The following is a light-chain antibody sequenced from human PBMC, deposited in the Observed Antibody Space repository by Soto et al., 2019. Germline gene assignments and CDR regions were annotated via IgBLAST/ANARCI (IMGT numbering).Light chain of an antibody. J-gene: IGKJ5*01. CDR2: DAS. CDR3: QQYNDWPSIT. Sequence: EIVMTQSPATLSVSPGERVTLSCRASQSAISNLAWYQQKPGQTPRLLIYDASTRATDIPARFSGSGSGTDFTLTISSLLSEDFAVYYCQQYNDWPSITFGQGTRLEIK. CDR1: QSAISN. V-gene: IGKV3-15*01.